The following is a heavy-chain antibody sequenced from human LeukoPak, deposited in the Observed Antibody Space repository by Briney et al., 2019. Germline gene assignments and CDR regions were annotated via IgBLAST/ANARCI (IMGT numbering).Heavy chain of an antibody. J-gene: IGHJ4*02. V-gene: IGHV4-34*01. Sequence: PSETLSLTCAVYGGSFSGYYWSWIRQPPGKGLEWIGEINHSGSTNYNPSLKSRVTISVDTPKNQFSLKLNSVTAADTAVYYCATIRGGSSGWYSPSFFYWGQGTLVTVSS. D-gene: IGHD6-19*01. CDR1: GGSFSGYY. CDR2: INHSGST. CDR3: ATIRGGSSGWYSPSFFY.